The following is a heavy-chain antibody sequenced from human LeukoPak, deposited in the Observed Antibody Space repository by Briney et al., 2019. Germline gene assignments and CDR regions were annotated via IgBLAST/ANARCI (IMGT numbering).Heavy chain of an antibody. CDR3: AKDIVVVTAIRVLDY. J-gene: IGHJ4*02. CDR1: GFTFSSYA. CDR2: ISGSGGST. V-gene: IGHV3-23*01. Sequence: GGSLRLSCAASGFTFSSYAMSWVRQAPGKGLEWVSAISGSGGSTYYADSVKGRFTISRDNSKNTLYLQMNSLRVEDTAVYYCAKDIVVVTAIRVLDYWGQGTLVTVSS. D-gene: IGHD2-21*02.